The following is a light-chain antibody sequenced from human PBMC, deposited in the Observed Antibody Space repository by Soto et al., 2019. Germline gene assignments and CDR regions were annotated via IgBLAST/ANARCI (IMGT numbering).Light chain of an antibody. CDR3: GSWDTSLSGMI. V-gene: IGLV1-51*01. CDR1: SSNIGNNY. J-gene: IGLJ2*01. Sequence: QSVLTQPPSVSAAPGQKVTISCSGSSSNIGNNYVSWYQQLPGTAPKLLIYDNNKRPSGIPDRFSGSKSGTSATLGISGLQTGDDADYFCGSWDTSLSGMIFGGGTKVTVL. CDR2: DNN.